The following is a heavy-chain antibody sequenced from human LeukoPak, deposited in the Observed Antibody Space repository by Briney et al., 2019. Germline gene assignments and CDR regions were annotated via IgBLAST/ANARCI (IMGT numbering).Heavy chain of an antibody. Sequence: ASVKVSCKASGYIFTSYGISWVRQAPGQGLEWMGWISAYNGNTNYAQKLQGRVTMTTDTSTSTAYMELRSLRSDDTAVYYCARDVPDCSSTSCYGDYWGQGTLVTVSS. J-gene: IGHJ4*02. CDR3: ARDVPDCSSTSCYGDY. V-gene: IGHV1-18*01. CDR2: ISAYNGNT. D-gene: IGHD2-2*01. CDR1: GYIFTSYG.